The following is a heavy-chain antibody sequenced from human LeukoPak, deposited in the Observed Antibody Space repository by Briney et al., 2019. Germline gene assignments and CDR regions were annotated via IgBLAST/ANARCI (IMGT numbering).Heavy chain of an antibody. Sequence: ASVKVSCKASGYTFTTYYMHWVRQAPGQGFEWMGIINPSGGSTNYAQKFQGRVTMTRETSTSTVYMQLSSLRSDDTAVYYCARDLGGSYQDYWGQGTLVTVSS. CDR2: INPSGGST. J-gene: IGHJ4*02. V-gene: IGHV1-46*01. CDR1: GYTFTTYY. CDR3: ARDLGGSYQDY. D-gene: IGHD1-26*01.